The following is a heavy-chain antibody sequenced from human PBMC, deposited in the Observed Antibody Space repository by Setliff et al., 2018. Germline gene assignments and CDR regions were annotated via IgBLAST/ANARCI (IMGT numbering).Heavy chain of an antibody. Sequence: PGGSLRLSCAASGFTISYYAIPWVRQAPGKGLEWVAVSRYAENYQYYADSVKGRFTISRDHSKNTLYPQMNSLRPEDTAVYYCARTCSGSGCYAGLESWGQGTPVTV. CDR3: ARTCSGSGCYAGLES. D-gene: IGHD2-15*01. V-gene: IGHV3-30-3*01. CDR1: GFTISYYA. CDR2: SRYAENYQ. J-gene: IGHJ4*02.